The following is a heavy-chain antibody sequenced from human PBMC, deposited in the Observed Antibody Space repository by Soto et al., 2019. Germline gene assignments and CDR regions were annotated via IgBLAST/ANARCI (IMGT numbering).Heavy chain of an antibody. D-gene: IGHD3-3*01. CDR2: INHSGST. Sequence: LSLTCAVYGGPFSGYYWSWIRQPPGKGLEWIGEINHSGSTNYNPSLKSRVTISVDTSKNQFSLKLSSVTAADTAVYYCARGPRMYYDFWSGYYVSIPTEDNWFDPWGQGTLVTVSS. CDR3: ARGPRMYYDFWSGYYVSIPTEDNWFDP. CDR1: GGPFSGYY. J-gene: IGHJ5*02. V-gene: IGHV4-34*01.